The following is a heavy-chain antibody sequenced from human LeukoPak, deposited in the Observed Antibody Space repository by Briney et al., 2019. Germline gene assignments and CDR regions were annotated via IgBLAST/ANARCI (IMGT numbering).Heavy chain of an antibody. CDR2: IYYSGST. D-gene: IGHD5-18*01. CDR1: GGSISSYY. Sequence: SETLSLTCTVSGGSISSYYWSWIRRPPGKGLEWIGYIYYSGSTNYNPSLKSRVTISVDTSKNQFSLKLSSVTAADTAVYYCARDLNGYSYGPYDAFDIWGQGTMVTVSS. CDR3: ARDLNGYSYGPYDAFDI. V-gene: IGHV4-59*01. J-gene: IGHJ3*02.